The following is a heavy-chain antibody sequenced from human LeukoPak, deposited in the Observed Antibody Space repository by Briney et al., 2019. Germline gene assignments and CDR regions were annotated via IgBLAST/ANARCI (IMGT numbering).Heavy chain of an antibody. CDR3: ARILRYCSGGSCYSYFDY. D-gene: IGHD2-15*01. Sequence: SETLSLTRTVSGGSISSYYWSWIRQPAGKGLEWIWRIYTSGSTNYNPSLNRRVSISVDTSKNQFSLKLSSVTAADTAVYYCARILRYCSGGSCYSYFDYWGQGTLVTVSS. V-gene: IGHV4-4*07. J-gene: IGHJ4*02. CDR1: GGSISSYY. CDR2: IYTSGST.